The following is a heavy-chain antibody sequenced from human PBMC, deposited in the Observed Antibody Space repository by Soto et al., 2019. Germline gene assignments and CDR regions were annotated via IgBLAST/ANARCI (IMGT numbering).Heavy chain of an antibody. J-gene: IGHJ4*02. V-gene: IGHV4-4*07. CDR3: ARILMNYYRLDY. CDR2: IYTSGST. D-gene: IGHD3-10*01. CDR1: GGSISNYY. Sequence: SETLSLTCTVSGGSISNYYWTWIRQPAGKGLEWIGRIYTSGSTYYNPSLKSRAGISVDSSKSQVSLKLTSVTAADTAVYFCARILMNYYRLDYWGQGALVTVSS.